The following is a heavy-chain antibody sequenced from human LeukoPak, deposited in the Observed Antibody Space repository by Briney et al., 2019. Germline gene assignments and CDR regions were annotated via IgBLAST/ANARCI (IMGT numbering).Heavy chain of an antibody. V-gene: IGHV3-23*01. D-gene: IGHD6-13*01. CDR3: AKESQQLPRLYYFDY. J-gene: IGHJ4*02. CDR2: ISGSGGST. CDR1: GFTFSSYA. Sequence: PGGSLRLSCAASGFTFSSYAMSWDRQAPGKGLEWVSAISGSGGSTYYADSVKGRFTISRDNSKNTLYLQMNSLRAEDTAVYYCAKESQQLPRLYYFDYWGQGTLVTVSS.